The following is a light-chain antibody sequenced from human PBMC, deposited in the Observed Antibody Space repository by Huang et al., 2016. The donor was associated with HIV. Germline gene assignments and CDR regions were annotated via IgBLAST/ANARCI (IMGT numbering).Light chain of an antibody. J-gene: IGKJ2*01. V-gene: IGKV3-15*01. Sequence: EIVMTQSPATLSVSPGARVILSCRASQSINSDLAWYQQKPGLAPRLLIYDASTRATGIPDRFSGSGSGTEFTLSISSLQSEDFAVYFCQLYNKSPPYTFGGGTKLEI. CDR2: DAS. CDR1: QSINSD. CDR3: QLYNKSPPYT.